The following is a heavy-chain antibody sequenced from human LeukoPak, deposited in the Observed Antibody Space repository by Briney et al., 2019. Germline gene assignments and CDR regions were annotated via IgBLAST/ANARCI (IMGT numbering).Heavy chain of an antibody. CDR1: GYTFTSYA. CDR3: ARTYSSGRRYYYYYGMDV. D-gene: IGHD6-19*01. CDR2: INAGNGNT. Sequence: AASVKVSCKASGYTFTSYAMHWVRQAPGQRLEWMGWINAGNGNTKYSQKFQGRVTITRDTSASTAYMELSSLRSEDTAVYYCARTYSSGRRYYYYYGMDVWGQGTTVTVSS. J-gene: IGHJ6*02. V-gene: IGHV1-3*01.